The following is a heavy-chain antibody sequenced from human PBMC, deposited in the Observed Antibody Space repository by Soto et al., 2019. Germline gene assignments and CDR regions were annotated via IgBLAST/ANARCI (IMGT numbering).Heavy chain of an antibody. CDR2: INPNDGGT. J-gene: IGHJ4*02. V-gene: IGHV1-2*02. CDR3: ARDSYSGSYVH. D-gene: IGHD1-26*01. Sequence: AASVKVSCKASGYTFTDYYMHWVRQAPGQGLEWMGWINPNDGGTNYAQNFQGRVTMTSDTSITTAYMELRRLTSDDTAVYFCARDSYSGSYVHWGQGTLVTVSS. CDR1: GYTFTDYY.